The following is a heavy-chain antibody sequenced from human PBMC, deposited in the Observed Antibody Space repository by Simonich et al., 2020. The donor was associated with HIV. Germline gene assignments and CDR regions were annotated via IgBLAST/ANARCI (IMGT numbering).Heavy chain of an antibody. CDR1: GFTFSSYE. CDR2: ISSSGNTI. CDR3: ARVRSYGDYGERWFDP. J-gene: IGHJ5*02. D-gene: IGHD4-17*01. Sequence: EVQLVESGGGLVQSGGSLRLSCAASGFTFSSYEMNWVRQAAGKGLEWVSYISSSGNTIYYADSVKGRFAISRDNAKNSLYLKMNSLRVEDTAVYFCARVRSYGDYGERWFDPWGQGTLVTVSS. V-gene: IGHV3-48*03.